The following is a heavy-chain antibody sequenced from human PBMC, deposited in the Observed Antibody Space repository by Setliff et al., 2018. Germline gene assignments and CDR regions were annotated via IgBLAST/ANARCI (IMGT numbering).Heavy chain of an antibody. D-gene: IGHD7-27*01. CDR2: INQDGSGK. J-gene: IGHJ6*03. CDR1: GFTFSSFW. Sequence: GGSLRLSCAASGFTFSSFWMSWVRQTPGKGLEWVANINQDGSGKYYVDSVKGRFTISRDNAKNSLSLQMNSLRAEDTSVYYCAALDWGENFYNVDVWGKGTTVTVSS. CDR3: AALDWGENFYNVDV. V-gene: IGHV3-7*01.